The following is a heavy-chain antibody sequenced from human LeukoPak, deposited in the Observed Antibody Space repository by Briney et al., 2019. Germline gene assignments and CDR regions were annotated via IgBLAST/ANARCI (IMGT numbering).Heavy chain of an antibody. CDR3: ARHKYCTNGVCHMGY. Sequence: SETLSLTCAVSGYSICSGYYWGWIRQPPGKGLEWIGSIYHSGSTYYNPSLKSRVTISVDTSKNQFSLKLSSVTAADTAVYYCARHKYCTNGVCHMGYWGQGTLVTVSS. D-gene: IGHD2-8*01. V-gene: IGHV4-38-2*01. CDR2: IYHSGST. J-gene: IGHJ4*02. CDR1: GYSICSGYY.